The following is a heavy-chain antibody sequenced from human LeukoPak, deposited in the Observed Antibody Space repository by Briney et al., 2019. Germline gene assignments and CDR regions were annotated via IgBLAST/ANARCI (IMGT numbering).Heavy chain of an antibody. CDR1: GFTFSRYG. CDR3: ARRAGAYSHPYDY. D-gene: IGHD4/OR15-4a*01. J-gene: IGHJ4*02. CDR2: ISGSGGST. Sequence: GGTLRLSCAASGFTFSRYGMSWVRQAPGKGLEWVSAISGSGGSTYYADSVKGRFTISRDDSKNTLYLQMNSLRAEDTAVYYCARRAGAYSHPYDYWGQGTLVTVSS. V-gene: IGHV3-23*01.